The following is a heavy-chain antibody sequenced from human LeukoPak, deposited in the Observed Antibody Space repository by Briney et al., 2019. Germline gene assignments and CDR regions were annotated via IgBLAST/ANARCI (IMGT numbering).Heavy chain of an antibody. CDR3: ARPNGIDWSIDYFDY. V-gene: IGHV3-72*01. J-gene: IGHJ4*02. CDR2: IRNRARGYTT. Sequence: GGSLRLSCVASGFMFSDHYMDWVRQPPGKGLEWVGRIRNRARGYTTEYAASVEGRFTVSRDDSKNSLYLQMNSLKTEDTAVYYCARPNGIDWSIDYFDYWGQGTLVTVSS. D-gene: IGHD3-9*01. CDR1: GFMFSDHY.